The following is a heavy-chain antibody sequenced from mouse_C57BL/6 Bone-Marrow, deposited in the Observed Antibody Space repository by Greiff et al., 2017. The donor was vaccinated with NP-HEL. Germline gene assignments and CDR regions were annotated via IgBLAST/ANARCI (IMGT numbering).Heavy chain of an antibody. CDR1: GFTFSDYY. CDR3: ASPGAY. Sequence: VESGGGLVQPGGSLKLSCAASGFTFSDYYMYWVRQTPEKRLEWVAYISNGGGSTYYPDTVKGRFTISRDNAKNTLYLQMSRLKSEDTAMYYCASPGAYWGQGTLVTVSA. CDR2: ISNGGGST. J-gene: IGHJ3*01. V-gene: IGHV5-12*01.